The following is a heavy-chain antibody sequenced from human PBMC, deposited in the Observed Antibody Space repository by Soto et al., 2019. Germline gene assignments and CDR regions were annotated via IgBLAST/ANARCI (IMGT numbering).Heavy chain of an antibody. CDR3: SGTYFGHLPGACGPEY. V-gene: IGHV5-51*01. CDR1: GYSFTSYW. J-gene: IGHJ4*02. D-gene: IGHD3-9*01. Sequence: GESLNISCKGSGYSFTSYWIGWVRQMPGKGLEWMGIIYPGDSDTRYSPSFQGQVTISADKSISTAYLQWSSLKASDTAMYYCSGTYFGHLPGACGPEYLGQGTLVTVSS. CDR2: IYPGDSDT.